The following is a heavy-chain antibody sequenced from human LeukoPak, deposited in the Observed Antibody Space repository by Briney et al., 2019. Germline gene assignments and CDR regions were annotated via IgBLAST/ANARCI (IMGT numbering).Heavy chain of an antibody. CDR2: IKQDGSET. CDR1: GFTCSGYW. D-gene: IGHD2-15*01. V-gene: IGHV3-7*01. CDR3: AKGAMVAANIFDY. J-gene: IGHJ4*02. Sequence: GGALRLSCAASGFTCSGYWMNWVGQAPGKGLEGVAHIKQDGSETYYVDSVRGRFTISRDNAKNSLYLQMNSLRAEDTAVYYCAKGAMVAANIFDYWGQGTLVTVSS.